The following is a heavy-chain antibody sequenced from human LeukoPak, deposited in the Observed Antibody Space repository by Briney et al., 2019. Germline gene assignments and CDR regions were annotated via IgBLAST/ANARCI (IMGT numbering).Heavy chain of an antibody. J-gene: IGHJ1*01. V-gene: IGHV3-64D*09. D-gene: IGHD6-13*01. CDR2: ISDSGGST. CDR1: GFPFSSYA. CDR3: AKDSSSWFVSEH. Sequence: GGSLRLSCSASGFPFSSYAKHWVRQAPGKGLEYVSAISDSGGSTYYADSVKGRFTISRDNSKNTLYLQMNSLRAEDTALYYCAKDSSSWFVSEHWGQGTLVTVSS.